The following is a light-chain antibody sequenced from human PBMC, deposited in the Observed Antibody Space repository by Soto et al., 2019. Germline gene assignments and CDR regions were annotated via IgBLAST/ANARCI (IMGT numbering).Light chain of an antibody. V-gene: IGLV2-8*01. CDR1: STDVGGYNY. CDR3: AAWDDSLSGWV. J-gene: IGLJ3*02. Sequence: QSALTQPPSASGSPGQSVTISCTGSSTDVGGYNYVSWYKQHPGKAPKLMIYEVSQRPSGVPDRYSGSKSGNTASLTVSGLQAEDEADYYCAAWDDSLSGWVFGGGTKLTVL. CDR2: EVS.